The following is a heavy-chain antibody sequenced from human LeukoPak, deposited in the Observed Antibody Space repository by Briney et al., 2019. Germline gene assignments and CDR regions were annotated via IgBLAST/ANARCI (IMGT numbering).Heavy chain of an antibody. CDR1: GFTFSSYS. D-gene: IGHD2-2*01. CDR2: ISSSSSTI. Sequence: GGSLRLSCAASGFTFSSYSMNWVRQAPGKGLEWASYISSSSSTIYYADSVKGRFTISRDNAKNSLYLQMNSLRAEDTAVYYCATDIVVVPAAIDAFDIWGQGTMVTVSS. V-gene: IGHV3-48*01. J-gene: IGHJ3*02. CDR3: ATDIVVVPAAIDAFDI.